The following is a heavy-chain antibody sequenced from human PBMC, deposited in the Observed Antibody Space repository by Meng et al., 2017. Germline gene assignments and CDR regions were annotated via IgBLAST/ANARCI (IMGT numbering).Heavy chain of an antibody. J-gene: IGHJ6*02. CDR2: ISSSGSTI. V-gene: IGHV3-11*04. CDR3: ATTGPTTVTTRPYYYYGMDV. Sequence: GESLKISCAASGFTFSDYYMSWIRQAPGKGLEWVSYISSSGSTIYYADSVKGRFTISRVNAKNSLYLQMNSLRAEDTAVYYCATTGPTTVTTRPYYYYGMDVWGQGTTVTVSS. CDR1: GFTFSDYY. D-gene: IGHD4-17*01.